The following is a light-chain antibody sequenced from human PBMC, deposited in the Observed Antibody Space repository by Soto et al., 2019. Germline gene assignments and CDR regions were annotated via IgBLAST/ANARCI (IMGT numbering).Light chain of an antibody. V-gene: IGLV1-47*01. CDR1: NSNIGSNY. J-gene: IGLJ2*01. CDR3: AAWDDSLSGVV. Sequence: QSVLTQPPSASGTPGQTVTISCSGSNSNIGSNYVYWYQQLPGTAPKLLIYRNDQRPSGVPDRVSGSKSGTSGSLAISGLRSDDEGDYYCAAWDDSLSGVVFGGGTKLTVL. CDR2: RND.